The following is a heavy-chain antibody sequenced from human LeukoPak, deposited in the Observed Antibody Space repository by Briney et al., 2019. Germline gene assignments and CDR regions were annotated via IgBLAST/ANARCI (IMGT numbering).Heavy chain of an antibody. Sequence: GGSLRLSCAASGFTFSSYVMHWVRQAPGKGLEYVSFITSNGDSTFYANSVKGRFTISRDNSKNTLYLHMDSLRVEDMAVYYCARAYGSGWAPGGYWGQGTLVTVSS. CDR2: ITSNGDST. J-gene: IGHJ4*02. CDR1: GFTFSSYV. CDR3: ARAYGSGWAPGGY. V-gene: IGHV3-64*01. D-gene: IGHD6-19*01.